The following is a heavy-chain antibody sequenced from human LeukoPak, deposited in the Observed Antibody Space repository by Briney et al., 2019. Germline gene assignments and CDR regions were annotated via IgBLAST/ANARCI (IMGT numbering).Heavy chain of an antibody. CDR1: GYTFTSYD. Sequence: GASVKVSCKASGYTFTSYDINWVRQATGQGLEWMGWVNPNSDTTGYAQKFQGRLTMTKNTSISTAYMELSSLKSEDTAVYYCARGITYYAILSGRNAYFDNSGQGTLVTVSS. CDR2: VNPNSDTT. CDR3: ARGITYYAILSGRNAYFDN. V-gene: IGHV1-8*01. D-gene: IGHD3-9*01. J-gene: IGHJ4*02.